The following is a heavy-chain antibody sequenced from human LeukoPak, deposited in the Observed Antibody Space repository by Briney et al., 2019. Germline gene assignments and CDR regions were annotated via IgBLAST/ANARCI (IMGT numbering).Heavy chain of an antibody. D-gene: IGHD5-24*01. Sequence: SETLSLTCAVYGGSFSGYYWSWIRQPPGKGLEWIGEINHSGSTNYNPSLKSRVTISIDTSKNQFSLKLSSVTAADTAVYYCARRREGGYNWAFDYWGQGTLVTVSS. J-gene: IGHJ4*02. CDR2: INHSGST. CDR3: ARRREGGYNWAFDY. CDR1: GGSFSGYY. V-gene: IGHV4-34*01.